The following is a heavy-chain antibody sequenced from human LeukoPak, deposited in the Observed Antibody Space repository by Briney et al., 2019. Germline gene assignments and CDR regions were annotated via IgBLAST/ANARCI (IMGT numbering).Heavy chain of an antibody. V-gene: IGHV3-7*01. CDR2: IIQDGSAK. CDR1: GFTVSSNY. Sequence: GGSLRLSCAASGFTVSSNYMSWVRQAPGKGLEWVAEIIQDGSAKYYADTMKGRFTISRDNDEKSVYLQLNSLRAEDTAIYYCATSDFYFSGRGGVSPSDYWGQGTLVTVSS. D-gene: IGHD3-10*01. J-gene: IGHJ4*02. CDR3: ATSDFYFSGRGGVSPSDY.